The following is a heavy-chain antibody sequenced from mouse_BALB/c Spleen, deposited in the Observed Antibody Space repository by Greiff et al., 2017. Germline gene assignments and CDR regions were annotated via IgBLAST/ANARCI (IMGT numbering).Heavy chain of an antibody. CDR2: IWGGGST. D-gene: IGHD2-4*01. J-gene: IGHJ1*01. CDR1: GFSLSRYS. V-gene: IGHV2-6-4*01. CDR3: ASLYYDYDVWYFDV. Sequence: VKLVESGPGLVAPSQSLSITCTVSGFSLSRYSVHWVRQPPGKGLEWLGMIWGGGSTDYNSALKSRLSISKDNSKSQVFLKMNSLQTDDTAMYYCASLYYDYDVWYFDVWGAGTTVTVSS.